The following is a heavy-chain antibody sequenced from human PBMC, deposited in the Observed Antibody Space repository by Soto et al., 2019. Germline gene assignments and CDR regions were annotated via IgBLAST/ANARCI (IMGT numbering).Heavy chain of an antibody. Sequence: PGGSLRLSCTASGFTFDYYGMHWVGQCPGRGLEWVSGITWNSGKIAYADSVKGRFTIARDDDNNSLYLQMNGLRPEDTALYYCVKDSYADFHRVLSTAEYFFDYWGHGTLVPVSS. CDR1: GFTFDYYG. D-gene: IGHD2-15*01. V-gene: IGHV3-9*01. CDR2: ITWNSGKI. J-gene: IGHJ4*01. CDR3: VKDSYADFHRVLSTAEYFFDY.